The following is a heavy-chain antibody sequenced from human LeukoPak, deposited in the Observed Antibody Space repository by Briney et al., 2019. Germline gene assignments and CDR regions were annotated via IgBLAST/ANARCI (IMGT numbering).Heavy chain of an antibody. V-gene: IGHV3-21*06. CDR1: GFTFSRYS. Sequence: PGGSLRLSCAASGFTFSRYSMNWVRQAPGKGLEWVSSISSSSSYIYYADSVKGRLTISRDNAKNSLYLQMNSLRAEDTAVYYCARGLGCGGDCYHDYWGQGTLVTVSS. CDR2: ISSSSSYI. J-gene: IGHJ4*02. CDR3: ARGLGCGGDCYHDY. D-gene: IGHD2-21*02.